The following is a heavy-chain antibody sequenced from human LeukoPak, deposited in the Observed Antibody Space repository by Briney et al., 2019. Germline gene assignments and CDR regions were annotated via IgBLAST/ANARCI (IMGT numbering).Heavy chain of an antibody. CDR1: GFTFSSYS. CDR3: AKVSHQRTTVVMDGAFDI. J-gene: IGHJ3*02. CDR2: ISSSSSYI. D-gene: IGHD4-23*01. V-gene: IGHV3-21*04. Sequence: KPGGSLRLSCAASGFTFSSYSMNWVRQAPGKGLEWVSSISSSSSYIYYADSVKGRFTISRDNSKNTLYLQMNSLRAEDTAVYYCAKVSHQRTTVVMDGAFDIWGQGTMVTVSS.